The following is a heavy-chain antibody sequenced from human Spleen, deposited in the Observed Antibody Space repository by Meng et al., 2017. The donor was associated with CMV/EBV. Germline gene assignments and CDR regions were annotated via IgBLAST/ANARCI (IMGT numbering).Heavy chain of an antibody. CDR1: GYTFTNFY. J-gene: IGHJ6*02. CDR3: ARDQGYYYYGLDV. Sequence: ASVKVSCKASGYTFTNFYIHWVRQAPGQGLEWMGWIDPNIGDTNYAQMFQGRVTMTRDTSISTAYMELNSLRSDDTAVYYCARDQGYYYYGLDVWGQGTTVTVSS. V-gene: IGHV1-2*02. CDR2: IDPNIGDT.